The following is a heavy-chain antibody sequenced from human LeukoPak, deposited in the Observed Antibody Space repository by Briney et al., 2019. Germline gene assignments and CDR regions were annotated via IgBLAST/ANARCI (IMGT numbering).Heavy chain of an antibody. D-gene: IGHD2-15*01. J-gene: IGHJ5*02. V-gene: IGHV3-48*01. CDR3: ASLVVVAARNWFDP. CDR2: ISSSSSTI. CDR1: GFTFSSYS. Sequence: GGFLRLSCAASGFTFSSYSMNWVRQAPGKGLEWVSYISSSSSTIYYADSVKGRFTISRDNAKNSLYLQMNSLRAEDTAVYYCASLVVVAARNWFDPWGQGTLVTVSS.